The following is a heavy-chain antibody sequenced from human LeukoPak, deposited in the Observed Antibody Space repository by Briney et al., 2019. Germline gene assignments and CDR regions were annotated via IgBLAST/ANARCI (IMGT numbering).Heavy chain of an antibody. CDR3: ARGGLRYYYYGMDV. J-gene: IGHJ6*02. Sequence: SETLSLTCTVSGGSISSGGYYWSWIRQHPGKGLEWIGYIYYSGSTYYNPSLKSRVTISVDTSKNQFSLKLSSVTAADTAVYYCARGGLRYYYYGMDVRGQGTTVTVSS. CDR1: GGSISSGGYY. V-gene: IGHV4-31*03. CDR2: IYYSGST.